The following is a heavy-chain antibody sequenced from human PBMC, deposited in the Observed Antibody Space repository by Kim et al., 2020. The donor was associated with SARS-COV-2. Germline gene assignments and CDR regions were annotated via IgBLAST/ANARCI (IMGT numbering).Heavy chain of an antibody. D-gene: IGHD6-13*01. V-gene: IGHV3-43*02. CDR2: ISGDGGST. J-gene: IGHJ6*02. CDR1: GFTFDDYA. Sequence: GGSLRLSCAASGFTFDDYAMHWVRQAPGKGLEWVSLISGDGGSTYYADSVKGRFTISRDNSKNSLYLQMNSLRTEDTALYYCAKDLRKGPDSIAAAGTPSLSGMDVWGQGTTVTVSS. CDR3: AKDLRKGPDSIAAAGTPSLSGMDV.